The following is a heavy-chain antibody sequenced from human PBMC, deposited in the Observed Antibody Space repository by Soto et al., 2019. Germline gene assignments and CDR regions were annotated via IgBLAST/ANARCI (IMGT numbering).Heavy chain of an antibody. V-gene: IGHV3-7*04. D-gene: IGHD3-10*01. J-gene: IGHJ4*02. Sequence: EVQLVESGGGLVQPGGSLRLSCAASGFTFSSYWMSWVRQAPGKGLEWVANIKEDGSEKYYVDSVEGRVTISRDNAKNSLYLQMNSLRAEDTAGYYCARATGADKEDYWGQGTLVTVSS. CDR1: GFTFSSYW. CDR3: ARATGADKEDY. CDR2: IKEDGSEK.